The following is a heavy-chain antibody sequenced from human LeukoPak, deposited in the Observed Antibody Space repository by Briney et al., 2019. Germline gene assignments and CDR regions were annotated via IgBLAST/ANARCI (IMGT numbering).Heavy chain of an antibody. CDR2: INSDGSST. Sequence: PGGSLRLSCAASGFTFSSDWMHWVRQAPGKGLVWVSRINSDGSSTSYADSVKGRFTISRDNAKNTLYLQMTGLRAEDTAVYYCAREAETEALGYWGQGTLVTVSS. J-gene: IGHJ4*02. V-gene: IGHV3-74*01. CDR1: GFTFSSDW. D-gene: IGHD1-14*01. CDR3: AREAETEALGY.